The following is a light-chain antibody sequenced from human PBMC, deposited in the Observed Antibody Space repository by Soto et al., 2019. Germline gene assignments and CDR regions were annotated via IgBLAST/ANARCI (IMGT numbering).Light chain of an antibody. CDR1: QSISSY. J-gene: IGKJ2*01. V-gene: IGKV1-39*01. CDR2: YAS. CDR3: QQSYTTPPYT. Sequence: DIQMTQSPSPLSASVGDRITITCRASQSISSYLNWYQQKAGKTPKLLIHYASTLHSGVPSRFSGSGSGTDFTLTISSMLPQDYGTYYCQQSYTTPPYTFGQGTRLEIK.